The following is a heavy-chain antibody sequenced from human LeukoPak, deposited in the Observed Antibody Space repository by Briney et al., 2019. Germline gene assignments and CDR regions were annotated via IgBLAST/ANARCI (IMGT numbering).Heavy chain of an antibody. Sequence: PSETLSLTCTVSGGSISSGDYYWSWIRQPPWKGLEWIGYIYYSGSTYYNPSLKSRVTISVDTSKNQFSLKLSSVTAADTAVYYCARNIVVVPAAIRHAFDIWGQGTMVTVSS. CDR1: GGSISSGDYY. CDR3: ARNIVVVPAAIRHAFDI. V-gene: IGHV4-30-4*08. D-gene: IGHD2-2*01. CDR2: IYYSGST. J-gene: IGHJ3*02.